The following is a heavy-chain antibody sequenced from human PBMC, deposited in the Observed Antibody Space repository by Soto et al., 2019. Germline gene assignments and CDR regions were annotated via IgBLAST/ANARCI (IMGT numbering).Heavy chain of an antibody. CDR3: ARGKKQLGYYYYYMDV. CDR1: GGSISSYY. J-gene: IGHJ6*03. D-gene: IGHD6-13*01. CDR2: IYYSGST. V-gene: IGHV4-59*01. Sequence: QVQLQESGPGLVKPSETLSLTCTVSGGSISSYYWSWIRQPPGKGLEWIGYIYYSGSTNYNPSLKSRVPISVDTSKNQFSLKLSSVTAADTAVYYCARGKKQLGYYYYYMDVWGKGTTVTVSS.